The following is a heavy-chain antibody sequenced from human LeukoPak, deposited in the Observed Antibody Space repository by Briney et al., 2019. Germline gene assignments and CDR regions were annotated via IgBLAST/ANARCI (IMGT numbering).Heavy chain of an antibody. CDR3: ARTEESGYSYRYFGYYYYMDV. Sequence: SETLSLTCTVSGGSISSYYWSWLRQPPGKGLEWVGYIYYSGSTHYNPSLKRRVTISVDTSKNKFSLKLSSVTAADTAVYYCARTEESGYSYRYFGYYYYMDVWGKGTTVTVSS. CDR2: IYYSGST. V-gene: IGHV4-59*01. J-gene: IGHJ6*03. CDR1: GGSISSYY. D-gene: IGHD5-18*01.